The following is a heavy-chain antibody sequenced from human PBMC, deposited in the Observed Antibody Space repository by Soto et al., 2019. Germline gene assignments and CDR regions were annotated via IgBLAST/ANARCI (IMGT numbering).Heavy chain of an antibody. CDR3: ARDRAYGSGSYDPCVFDY. CDR2: IWHDGNNE. J-gene: IGHJ4*02. Sequence: QVQLVESGGGVVQPGRALRISCAASGFTFRSYGMHLVRQAPGKGLEWVAVIWHDGNNEYYADSVKGRFTISRHNSKNTLFLQMNSLRAEDTAVYYCARDRAYGSGSYDPCVFDYWGQGTLVTVSS. CDR1: GFTFRSYG. V-gene: IGHV3-33*01. D-gene: IGHD3-10*01.